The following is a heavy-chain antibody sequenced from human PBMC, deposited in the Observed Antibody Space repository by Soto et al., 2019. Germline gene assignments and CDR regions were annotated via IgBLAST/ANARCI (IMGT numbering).Heavy chain of an antibody. V-gene: IGHV3-23*01. J-gene: IGHJ4*02. CDR1: GFTFSSYA. Sequence: PGGSLRLSCAASGFTFSSYAMGWVRQAPGKGLEWVSAISGSGGSTYYADSVKGRFTISRDNSKNTLYLQMNSLRAEDTAVYYCAKDIWFGDSFAYDYWGQGTLVTVSS. D-gene: IGHD3-10*01. CDR2: ISGSGGST. CDR3: AKDIWFGDSFAYDY.